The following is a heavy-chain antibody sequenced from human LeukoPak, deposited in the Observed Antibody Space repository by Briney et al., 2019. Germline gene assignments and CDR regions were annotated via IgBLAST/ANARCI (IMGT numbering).Heavy chain of an antibody. CDR1: GGTFSSYA. CDR3: ARASYYDFWPYDMDV. J-gene: IGHJ6*02. D-gene: IGHD3-3*01. Sequence: RASVKVSCKASGGTFSSYAISWVRQAPGQGLEWMGRIIPILGIANYAQKFQGRVTITADKSTSTAYMELSSLRSEDTVVYYCARASYYDFWPYDMDVWGQGTTVTVSS. CDR2: IIPILGIA. V-gene: IGHV1-69*04.